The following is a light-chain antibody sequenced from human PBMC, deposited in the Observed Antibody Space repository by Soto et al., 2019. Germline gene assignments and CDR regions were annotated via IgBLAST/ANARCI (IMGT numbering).Light chain of an antibody. CDR2: DAS. J-gene: IGKJ5*01. V-gene: IGKV3-11*01. CDR3: QQRSKWPPIT. CDR1: QTVRNNY. Sequence: FLTQSPGTLTLSLWEIATLSCRASQTVRNNYLAWYQQRPGLAPRLVIYDASSRATGIPARFSGSGSGTDFTLTISSLEPEDFAVYYCQQRSKWPPITFGQGTRLEI.